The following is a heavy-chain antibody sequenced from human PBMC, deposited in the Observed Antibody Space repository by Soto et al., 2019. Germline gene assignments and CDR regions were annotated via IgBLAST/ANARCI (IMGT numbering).Heavy chain of an antibody. CDR1: GGSISSYY. V-gene: IGHV4-59*01. CDR3: ARALPGGMDV. CDR2: IYYSGST. Sequence: PSETLSLTCTVSGGSISSYYWSWIRQPPGKGLEWIGYIYYSGSTNYNPSLKSRVTMSVDTSKNQFSLKLSSVTAADTAVYYCARALPGGMDVWGQGTTVTVSS. J-gene: IGHJ6*02.